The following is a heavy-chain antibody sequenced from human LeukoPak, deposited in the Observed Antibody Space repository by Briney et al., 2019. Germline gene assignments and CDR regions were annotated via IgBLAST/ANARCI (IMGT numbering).Heavy chain of an antibody. CDR3: AHRRWWTFDI. Sequence: SGPTLVNPTQTLTLTCTFSGFSLSISGVGMGWIRQPPGKALEWLALIYWNDDKHYSPSLKGRLTITKDTSKNQVVLTMTNMDPVDTASYYCAHRRWWTFDIWGQGTMVTVSS. CDR2: IYWNDDK. D-gene: IGHD2-15*01. V-gene: IGHV2-5*01. J-gene: IGHJ3*02. CDR1: GFSLSISGVG.